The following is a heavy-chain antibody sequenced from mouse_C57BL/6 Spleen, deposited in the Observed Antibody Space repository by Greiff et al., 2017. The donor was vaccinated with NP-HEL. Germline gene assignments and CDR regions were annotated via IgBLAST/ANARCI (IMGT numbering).Heavy chain of an antibody. D-gene: IGHD1-1*01. J-gene: IGHJ1*03. CDR1: GFAFSDYG. CDR3: ARQGGYGSSYGYFDV. CDR2: ISNLAYSI. Sequence: EVQGVESGGGLVQPGGSLKLSCAASGFAFSDYGMAWVRQAPRKGPEWVAFISNLAYSIYYADTVTGRFTISRENAKNTLYLEMSSLRSEDTAMYYCARQGGYGSSYGYFDVWGTGTTVTVSS. V-gene: IGHV5-15*01.